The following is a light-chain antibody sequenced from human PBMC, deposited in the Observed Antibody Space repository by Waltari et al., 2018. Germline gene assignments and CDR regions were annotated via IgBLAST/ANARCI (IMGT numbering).Light chain of an antibody. CDR3: AAWDDSLSGRV. CDR1: RSNIGSNY. J-gene: IGLJ3*02. Sequence: QSVLTQPPSASGTPGQRVTISCSGSRSNIGSNYVYWYQQLPGTAPKLPLYRNNQRPSGVPYRFAGSKSGTSASLAISGLRSEDEADYYCAAWDDSLSGRVFGGGTKVTVL. CDR2: RNN. V-gene: IGLV1-47*01.